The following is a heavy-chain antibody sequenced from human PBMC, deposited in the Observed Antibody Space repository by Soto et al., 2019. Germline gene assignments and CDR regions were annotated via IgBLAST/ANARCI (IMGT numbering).Heavy chain of an antibody. CDR1: GGSFSCYY. Sequence: SETLSLTCAVYGGSFSCYYWSWIRQPPGKGLVWIGSIYHSGTTYYNPSLESHVTITVDKSTNTDYLQWNTLRASDTAMYYCARHISNFRYYYYAMDVWGQGTTVTVSS. CDR3: ARHISNFRYYYYAMDV. CDR2: IYHSGTT. V-gene: IGHV4-34*01. J-gene: IGHJ6*02. D-gene: IGHD4-4*01.